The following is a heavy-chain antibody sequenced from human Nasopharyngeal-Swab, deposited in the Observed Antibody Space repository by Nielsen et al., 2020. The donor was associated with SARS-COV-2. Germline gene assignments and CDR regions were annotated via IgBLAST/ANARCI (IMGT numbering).Heavy chain of an antibody. J-gene: IGHJ3*02. V-gene: IGHV3-23*01. CDR2: ISGSGGST. D-gene: IGHD3-10*01. CDR1: GFTFSSYA. CDR3: ARDRAPLGAFDI. Sequence: GESLKISCAASGFTFSSYAMSWVRQAPGKGLEWVSAISGSGGSTYYADSVKGRFTISRDNSKNRLYLQMNSLRAEDTALFYCARDRAPLGAFDIWGQGTMVTVSS.